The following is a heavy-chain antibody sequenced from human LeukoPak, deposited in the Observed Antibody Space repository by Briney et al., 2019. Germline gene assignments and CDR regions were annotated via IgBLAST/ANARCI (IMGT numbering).Heavy chain of an antibody. D-gene: IGHD3-10*01. CDR2: IYYSGST. CDR3: ARLGSGWFGEFYDAFDI. J-gene: IGHJ3*02. Sequence: PSETLSLTCTVSGGSISSYYWSWIRQPPGKGLEWIGYIYYSGSTNYNPSLKSRVTISVDASKNQFTLKLSSVTAAHTAVYYCARLGSGWFGEFYDAFDIWGQGTMVTVSS. CDR1: GGSISSYY. V-gene: IGHV4-59*08.